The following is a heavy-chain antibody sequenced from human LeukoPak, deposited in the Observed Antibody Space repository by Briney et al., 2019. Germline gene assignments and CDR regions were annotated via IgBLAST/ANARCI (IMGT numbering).Heavy chain of an antibody. D-gene: IGHD2-21*01. Sequence: PGGSPRLSCAASGFTFDDYGMSWVRQAPGKGLEWVSGINWNGGSTGYADSVKGRFTISRDNAKNSLYLQMKSLRAEDTALYYCARVIPPLVYMDVWGKGTTVTTSS. CDR2: INWNGGST. CDR1: GFTFDDYG. V-gene: IGHV3-20*04. CDR3: ARVIPPLVYMDV. J-gene: IGHJ6*03.